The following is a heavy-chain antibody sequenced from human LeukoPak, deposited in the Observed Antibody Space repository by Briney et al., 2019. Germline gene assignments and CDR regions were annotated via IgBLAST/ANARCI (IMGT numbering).Heavy chain of an antibody. D-gene: IGHD3-22*01. CDR1: GFTLSSYG. CDR2: ISGSGGST. V-gene: IGHV3-23*01. CDR3: ASSYYDSTFDY. J-gene: IGHJ4*02. Sequence: GGSLRLSCAASGFTLSSYGLSWVRQAPGKGLEWVSSISGSGGSTYYADSVKGRFTISRDNAKNSLYLQMNSLRAEDTAVYYCASSYYDSTFDYWGQGTLVTVSS.